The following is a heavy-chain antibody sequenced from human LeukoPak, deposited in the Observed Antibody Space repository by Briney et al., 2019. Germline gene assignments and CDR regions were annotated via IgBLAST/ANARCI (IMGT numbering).Heavy chain of an antibody. V-gene: IGHV3-74*01. CDR3: AKDGYSYSLVYYFDY. D-gene: IGHD5-18*01. CDR1: GFTLSRYW. CDR2: INSDGSKT. J-gene: IGHJ4*02. Sequence: PGGSLRLSCAASGFTLSRYWMHWVRQAPGEGLVWVSRINSDGSKTDYADFVKGRFTISRDNVENTVHLQMSSLRAEDTAVYYCAKDGYSYSLVYYFDYWGQGTLVTVSS.